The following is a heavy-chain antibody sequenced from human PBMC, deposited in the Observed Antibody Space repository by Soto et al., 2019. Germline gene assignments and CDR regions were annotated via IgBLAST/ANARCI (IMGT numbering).Heavy chain of an antibody. CDR3: ARAVTGTLHPYHFDY. CDR2: IYVGDSET. CDR1: GYSFTTFW. D-gene: IGHD2-21*02. Sequence: PGEFLKTSCKGSGYSFTTFWIGWVRQMPGRGLEWMGIIYVGDSETRYSTSFQGQVTISVDKSITTAYLQWSSLKASDTAMYFCARAVTGTLHPYHFDYWGQGAPVTVSS. V-gene: IGHV5-51*01. J-gene: IGHJ4*02.